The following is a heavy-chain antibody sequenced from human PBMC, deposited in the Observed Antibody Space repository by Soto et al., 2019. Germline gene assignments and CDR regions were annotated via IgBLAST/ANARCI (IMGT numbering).Heavy chain of an antibody. Sequence: VHLQQWGAGLLKPSETLSLTCAVYGESLNYFYWSWIRQAPGKGLEWIGEFYDGGTINYDPALKRRVAILATTSSDQGDLRLTLGAAGEAGIYGCAGGKWADRIANWGQGTLITVSS. CDR1: GESLNYFY. D-gene: IGHD1-26*01. V-gene: IGHV4-34*01. CDR3: AGGKWADRIAN. J-gene: IGHJ4*02. CDR2: FYDGGTI.